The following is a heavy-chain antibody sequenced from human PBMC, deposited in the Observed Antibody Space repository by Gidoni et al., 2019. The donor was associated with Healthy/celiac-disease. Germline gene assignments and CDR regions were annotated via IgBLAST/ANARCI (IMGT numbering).Heavy chain of an antibody. CDR2: NGGDGSSP. Sequence: EVQLVESGGGLVQPGGSLRLSCAASGFTFSSNWMHWVRHARWKGLVWVGRNGGDGSSPSDAVSGWGRFPISRYDAKNTLCLQMNGLCSRDTSVYNCARVGDGFNRRYYVDYLGQGPRVTVSS. CDR1: GFTFSSNW. V-gene: IGHV3-74*01. D-gene: IGHD5-12*01. J-gene: IGHJ4*02. CDR3: ARVGDGFNRRYYVDY.